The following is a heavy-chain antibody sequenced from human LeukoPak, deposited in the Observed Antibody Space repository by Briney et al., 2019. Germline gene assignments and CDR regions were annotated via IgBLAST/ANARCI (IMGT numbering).Heavy chain of an antibody. V-gene: IGHV4-39*01. CDR1: GGSVSSTTYY. D-gene: IGHD3-10*01. CDR3: ARYVVYGSGKYYFDY. J-gene: IGHJ4*02. CDR2: INYSGST. Sequence: TPSETLSLTCTVSGGSVSSTTYYWRWIRQPPGKGLEWIASINYSGSTYYNPSLKSRVTISVDTSENQFSLKLSSVTAADTAVYYCARYVVYGSGKYYFDYWGQGTLVTVSS.